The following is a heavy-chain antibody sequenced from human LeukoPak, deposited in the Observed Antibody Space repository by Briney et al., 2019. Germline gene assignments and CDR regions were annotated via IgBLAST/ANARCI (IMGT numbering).Heavy chain of an antibody. D-gene: IGHD4-11*01. J-gene: IGHJ4*02. CDR2: ISISSITI. CDR1: GFTFSSYS. CDR3: ARDLDYSTGFDY. Sequence: GGSLRLSCAASGFTFSSYSMNWVRQAPGRGLEWVSYISISSITIYYTDSVKGRFTTSRNSANSLLYLQMNSLRADDTAVYYCARDLDYSTGFDYWGQGTLVTVSS. V-gene: IGHV3-48*04.